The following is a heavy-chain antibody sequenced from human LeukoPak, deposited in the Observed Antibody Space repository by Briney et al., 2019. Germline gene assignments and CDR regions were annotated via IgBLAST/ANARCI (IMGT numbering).Heavy chain of an antibody. J-gene: IGHJ4*02. Sequence: SETLSLTCTVSGGSISGYYWSWFRQPPGKGLEWIGDIYYSGSTNYNPSLKSRVTISVDTSKNQFSLKLSSVTAADTAVYYCARAAQFSFDYWGQGTLVTVSS. CDR3: ARAAQFSFDY. CDR2: IYYSGST. CDR1: GGSISGYY. V-gene: IGHV4-59*01.